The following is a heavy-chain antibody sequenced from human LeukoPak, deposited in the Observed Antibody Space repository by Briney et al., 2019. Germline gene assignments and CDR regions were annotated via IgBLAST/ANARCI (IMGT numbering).Heavy chain of an antibody. CDR3: ARDMNDYDSSGPDY. J-gene: IGHJ4*02. Sequence: ASVKVSCKASGYTFTGYYMHWVRQAPGQGLEWMGWINPNSGGTNYAQKFQGRVTMTTDTSTNTAYMELRSLRSDDTAVYYCARDMNDYDSSGPDYWGQGTLVTVSS. CDR1: GYTFTGYY. V-gene: IGHV1-2*02. D-gene: IGHD3-22*01. CDR2: INPNSGGT.